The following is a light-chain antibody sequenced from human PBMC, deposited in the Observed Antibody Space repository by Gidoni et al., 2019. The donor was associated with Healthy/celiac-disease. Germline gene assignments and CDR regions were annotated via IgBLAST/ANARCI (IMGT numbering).Light chain of an antibody. J-gene: IGKJ2*04. CDR3: QQYNNWPPCS. CDR2: GAS. Sequence: EIVMPHSPATLSVSPGERATLSCRASQSVSSNLAWYQQKPGQAPRLLIYGASTRATGIPARFSGSGSGTEFTLTISSLQSEDFAVYYCQQYNNWPPCSFGQGTKLEIK. CDR1: QSVSSN. V-gene: IGKV3-15*01.